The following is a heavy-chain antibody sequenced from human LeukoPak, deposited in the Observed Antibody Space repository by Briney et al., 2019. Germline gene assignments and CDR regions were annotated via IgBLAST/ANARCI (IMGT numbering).Heavy chain of an antibody. Sequence: GGSLRLSCAASGFTFDDYAMHWVRQGPGKGLEWVSVISWDGGSTSYADSVKGRFTISRDNSKNSLYLQMNSLRSEDSALYYCAKDRGGVDYWGQGTLVTVSS. CDR3: AKDRGGVDY. D-gene: IGHD3-16*01. V-gene: IGHV3-43*01. CDR1: GFTFDDYA. J-gene: IGHJ4*02. CDR2: ISWDGGST.